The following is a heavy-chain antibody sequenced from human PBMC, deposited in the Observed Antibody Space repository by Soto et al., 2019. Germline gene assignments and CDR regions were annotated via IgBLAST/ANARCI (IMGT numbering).Heavy chain of an antibody. D-gene: IGHD2-2*01. CDR1: GGSFSGYY. J-gene: IGHJ5*02. Sequence: QVQLQQWGAGLLKPSETLSLTCAVYGGSFSGYYWSWIRQPPGEGLEWIGEINHSGSTNYNPSLKSRVSISVDTSKNQFSLKLSSVTAADTAVYYCAGHYCSSTSCYGFDPWGQGSLVTVSS. CDR3: AGHYCSSTSCYGFDP. CDR2: INHSGST. V-gene: IGHV4-34*01.